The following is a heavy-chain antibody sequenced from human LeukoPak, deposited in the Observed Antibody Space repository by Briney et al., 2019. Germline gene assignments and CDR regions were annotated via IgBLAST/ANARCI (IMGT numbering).Heavy chain of an antibody. CDR2: IYYSGST. CDR1: GGSISSSSYY. CDR3: ARGGGGF. V-gene: IGHV4-39*07. Sequence: NPSETLSLTCTVSGGSISSSSYYWGWIRQPPGEGLEWIGSIYYSGSTNYNPSLKSRVTISVDTSKNQFSLKLSSVTAADTAVYYCARGGGGFWGQGTLVTVSS. D-gene: IGHD5-12*01. J-gene: IGHJ4*02.